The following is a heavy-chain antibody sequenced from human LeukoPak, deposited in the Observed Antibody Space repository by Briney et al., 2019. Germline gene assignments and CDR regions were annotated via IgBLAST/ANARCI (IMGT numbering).Heavy chain of an antibody. V-gene: IGHV1-18*01. CDR2: ISGYNSDT. D-gene: IGHD2-2*01. CDR1: GYTLSTYG. J-gene: IGHJ2*01. CDR3: ARAQGPVVVVPGANWYFDL. Sequence: ASVKLSCKASGYTLSTYGISWVRQAPGQGLEWMGWISGYNSDTKYAQNIQGRVTMTIDTSTSTAYMELRSLRSGDTAVYFCARAQGPVVVVPGANWYFDLWGRGTLVTVSS.